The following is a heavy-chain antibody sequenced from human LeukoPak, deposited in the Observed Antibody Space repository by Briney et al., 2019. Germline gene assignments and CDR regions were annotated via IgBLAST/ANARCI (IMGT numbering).Heavy chain of an antibody. CDR3: ARGSFSPDSSGYYGTFDY. J-gene: IGHJ4*02. CDR2: ISYDGSNK. V-gene: IGHV3-30-3*01. CDR1: GFTFSSYA. Sequence: GGSLRLSCAASGFTFSSYAMHWVRQAPGKGPEWGAVISYDGSNKYYAESVKGRFTISRDNSKNTLYLKMNSLRAEDTAVYYCARGSFSPDSSGYYGTFDYWGQGTLVTVSS. D-gene: IGHD3-22*01.